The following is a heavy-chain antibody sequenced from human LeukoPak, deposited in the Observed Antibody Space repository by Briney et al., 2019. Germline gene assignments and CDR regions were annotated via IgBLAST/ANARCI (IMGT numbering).Heavy chain of an antibody. V-gene: IGHV3-23*01. CDR3: ARVRTGFEDY. CDR2: ISGSGGGT. CDR1: GFTFSSYA. J-gene: IGHJ4*02. Sequence: GGSLRLSCEASGFTFSSYAMSWVRQAPGKGLEWVSTISGSGGGTYYADSVKGRFTISRDNSRNTLYLQMNSLRAEDTALYYCARVRTGFEDYWGQGTLVTVSS. D-gene: IGHD3-3*01.